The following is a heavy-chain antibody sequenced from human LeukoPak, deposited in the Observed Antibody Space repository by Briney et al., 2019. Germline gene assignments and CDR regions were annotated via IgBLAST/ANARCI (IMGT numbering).Heavy chain of an antibody. CDR3: ASKTGLRFLEWFPIDY. D-gene: IGHD3-3*01. J-gene: IGHJ4*02. V-gene: IGHV1-69*05. Sequence: ASVKVSCKASGGILSNYAMSWVRQAPGQGLEWMGGIIPIFGTANYAQKFQGRVTITTDESTSTAYMELNSLRSEDTAVYYCASKTGLRFLEWFPIDYWGQGTLVTVFS. CDR1: GGILSNYA. CDR2: IIPIFGTA.